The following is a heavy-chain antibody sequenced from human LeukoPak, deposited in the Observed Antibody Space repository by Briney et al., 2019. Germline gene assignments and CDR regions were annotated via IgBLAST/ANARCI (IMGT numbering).Heavy chain of an antibody. D-gene: IGHD5-18*01. CDR1: GYSFTSYW. CDR2: IDPSDSYT. V-gene: IGHV5-10-1*01. J-gene: IGHJ6*02. Sequence: GESLRISFKGSGYSFTSYWISWVRQMPGKGLEWMGRIDPSDSYTNYSPSFQGHVTISADKSISTAYLQWSSLKASDTAMYYCARLRGYDTYYYYYYGMDVWGQGTTVTVSS. CDR3: ARLRGYDTYYYYYYGMDV.